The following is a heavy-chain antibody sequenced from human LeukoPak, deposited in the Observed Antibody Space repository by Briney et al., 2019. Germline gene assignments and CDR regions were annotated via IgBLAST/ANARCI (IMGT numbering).Heavy chain of an antibody. J-gene: IGHJ4*02. D-gene: IGHD1-1*01. CDR3: ARVAKERVGGVYYFDY. V-gene: IGHV3-13*01. Sequence: GGSQRLSCAASGFTFSDYDMHWVRRATGKGLEWVSAIGTAGDTYYTGSVKGRFTISRENAKNSLYLQMNSLRAGDTAVYYCARVAKERVGGVYYFDYWGQGTLVTVSS. CDR1: GFTFSDYD. CDR2: IGTAGDT.